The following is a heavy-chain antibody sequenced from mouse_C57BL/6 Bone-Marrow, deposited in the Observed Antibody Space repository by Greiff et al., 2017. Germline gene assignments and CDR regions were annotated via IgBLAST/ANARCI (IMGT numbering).Heavy chain of an antibody. CDR3: ARGGSSRHWYFDV. CDR1: GYTFTSYW. Sequence: QVQLQQPGAELVRPGSSVKLSCKASGYTFTSYWMHWVKQRPIQGLEWIGNIDPSDSATHYNQKFKDKATLTVDKSSSTAYMQLSSLTSEDSAVYYCARGGSSRHWYFDVWGTGTTVTVSS. CDR2: IDPSDSAT. J-gene: IGHJ1*03. D-gene: IGHD1-1*01. V-gene: IGHV1-52*01.